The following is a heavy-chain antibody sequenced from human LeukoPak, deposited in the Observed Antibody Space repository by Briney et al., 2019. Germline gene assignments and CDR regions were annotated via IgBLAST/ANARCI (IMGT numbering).Heavy chain of an antibody. J-gene: IGHJ4*02. CDR1: GGTFSSYV. CDR3: ARWAYGGATKTALGY. V-gene: IGHV1-69*13. Sequence: SVKVSCKSSGGTFSSYVISWVRQAPGQGREWMGGIIPIFGTANYAQKFQGRVTITADESTSTDYIELSSLRSEDTAVYYCARWAYGGATKTALGYWGQGTLVTVSS. D-gene: IGHD1-26*01. CDR2: IIPIFGTA.